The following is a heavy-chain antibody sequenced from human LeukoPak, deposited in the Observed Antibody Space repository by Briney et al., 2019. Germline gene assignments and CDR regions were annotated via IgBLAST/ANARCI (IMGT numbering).Heavy chain of an antibody. CDR2: INPNSGGT. CDR3: ATHTYCSSTSCPHYYGMDV. V-gene: IGHV1-2*02. D-gene: IGHD2-2*01. Sequence: GASVKVSCTASGYAFTGYYMHWVRQAPGQGLEWMGWINPNSGGTNYAQTFQGRVTMTRDTSISTVYMEMSRLRSDDTAVYYCATHTYCSSTSCPHYYGMDVWGQGTTVTVSS. CDR1: GYAFTGYY. J-gene: IGHJ6*02.